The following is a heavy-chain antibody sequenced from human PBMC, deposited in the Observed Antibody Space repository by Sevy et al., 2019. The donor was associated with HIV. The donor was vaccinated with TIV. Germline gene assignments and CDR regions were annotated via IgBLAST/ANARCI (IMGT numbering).Heavy chain of an antibody. D-gene: IGHD2-15*01. CDR3: ARESGYCSGGSCVRGDAFDI. CDR1: GGSISSYY. V-gene: IGHV4-59*01. J-gene: IGHJ3*02. Sequence: SETLSLTCTVSGGSISSYYWSWIRQPPGKGLEWIGYIYYSGSTNYNPPLKSRVTISVDTSKNQFSLKLSSVTAADTAVYYCARESGYCSGGSCVRGDAFDIWGQGTMVTVSS. CDR2: IYYSGST.